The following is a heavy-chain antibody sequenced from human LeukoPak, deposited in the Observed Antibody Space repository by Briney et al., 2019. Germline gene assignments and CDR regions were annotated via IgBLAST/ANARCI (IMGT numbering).Heavy chain of an antibody. D-gene: IGHD4-11*01. CDR2: MNPNSGNT. CDR3: ARGHDYSNYGVAYYYYMDV. J-gene: IGHJ6*03. CDR1: GYTFTSYD. Sequence: ASVKVSCKASGYTFTSYDINWVRQATGQGLEWMGWMNPNSGNTGYAQKFQGRVTITRNTSISTAYMELNSLRSEDTAVYYCARGHDYSNYGVAYYYYMDVWGKGTTVTVSS. V-gene: IGHV1-8*03.